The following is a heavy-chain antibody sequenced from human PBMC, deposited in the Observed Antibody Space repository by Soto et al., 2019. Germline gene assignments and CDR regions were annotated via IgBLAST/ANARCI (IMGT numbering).Heavy chain of an antibody. CDR1: GGSLSSYY. D-gene: IGHD4-4*01. V-gene: IGHV4-59*08. CDR2: IYFSGST. J-gene: IGHJ6*03. Sequence: PSETLPLTCTVSGGSLSSYYWSWIRQPPGKGLEWIGYIYFSGSTTYSPSLKSRVTISVDTSKNQFSLKLSSVTAADTAVYYCARYSYYYYYMDVWGKGTTVT. CDR3: ARYSYYYYYMDV.